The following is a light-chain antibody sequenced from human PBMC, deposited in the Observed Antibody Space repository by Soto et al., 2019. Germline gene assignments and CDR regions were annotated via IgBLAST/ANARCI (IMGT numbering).Light chain of an antibody. Sequence: QSALTQPASVSGSPGQSITISCTGTSGDVGSYNFVSWYQQHPGKAPKLMIYEGSKRPSGVSNRFSGSKSGNTASLTISGLQAEDEADYYCCSYAGSSTWVFGTGTKLTVL. V-gene: IGLV2-23*01. CDR1: SGDVGSYNF. CDR2: EGS. CDR3: CSYAGSSTWV. J-gene: IGLJ1*01.